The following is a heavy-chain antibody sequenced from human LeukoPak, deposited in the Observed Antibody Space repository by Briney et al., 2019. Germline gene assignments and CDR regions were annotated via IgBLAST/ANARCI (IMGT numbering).Heavy chain of an antibody. CDR3: AKGVYSGSYGGSFDY. V-gene: IGHV3-21*04. D-gene: IGHD1-26*01. CDR1: GFTFSYYT. J-gene: IGHJ4*02. CDR2: ISSSSSYI. Sequence: RAGGSLRLSCAASGFTFSYYTLNWVRQAPGKGLEWVSSISSSSSYIYYADSVKGRFTISRDNAKNSLYLQMNSLRAEDTALYYCAKGVYSGSYGGSFDYWGQGTLVTVSS.